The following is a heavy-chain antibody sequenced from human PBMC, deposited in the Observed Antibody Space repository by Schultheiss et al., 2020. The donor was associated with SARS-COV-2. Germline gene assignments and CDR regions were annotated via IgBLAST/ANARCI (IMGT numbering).Heavy chain of an antibody. CDR1: GGSISSGGYY. CDR3: ARTGFWSGYYGVDY. CDR2: IYHSGST. Sequence: GSLRLSCTVSGGSISSGGYYWSWIRQPPGKGLEWIGSIYHSGSTNYNPSLKSRVTISVDTSKNQFSLKLSSVTAADTAVYYCARTGFWSGYYGVDYWGQGTLVTVSS. D-gene: IGHD3-3*01. J-gene: IGHJ4*02. V-gene: IGHV4-39*07.